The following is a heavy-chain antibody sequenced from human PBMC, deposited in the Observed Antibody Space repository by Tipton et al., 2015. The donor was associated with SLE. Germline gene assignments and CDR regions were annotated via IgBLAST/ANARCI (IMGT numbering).Heavy chain of an antibody. CDR2: IYYSGST. D-gene: IGHD6-19*01. Sequence: TLSLTCTVSGGSISSYYWSCIRQPPGKGLEWIGYIYYSGSTNYNPSLKSRVTISVDTSKNQFSLKLSSVTAADTAVYYCARGGSASDYWGQGTLVTVSS. CDR3: ARGGSASDY. V-gene: IGHV4-59*01. J-gene: IGHJ4*02. CDR1: GGSISSYY.